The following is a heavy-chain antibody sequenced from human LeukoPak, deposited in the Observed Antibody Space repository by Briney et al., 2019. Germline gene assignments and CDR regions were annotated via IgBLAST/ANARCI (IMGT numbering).Heavy chain of an antibody. J-gene: IGHJ5*02. CDR1: GFTVSSKY. V-gene: IGHV3-66*01. CDR2: IYSGGTT. D-gene: IGHD2-15*01. Sequence: PGGSLRLSCAASGFTVSSKYMSWVRQAPGKGLEWVSVIYSGGTTYYADSVKGRFTISRDNSKKTLYLQMNSLRAEDTAVYYCAKEGLSWFDPWGQGTLVTVSS. CDR3: AKEGLSWFDP.